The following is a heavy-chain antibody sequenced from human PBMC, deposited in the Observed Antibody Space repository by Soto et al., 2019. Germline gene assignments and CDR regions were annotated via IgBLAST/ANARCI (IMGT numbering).Heavy chain of an antibody. CDR3: ARAPMVLTRSYFDS. CDR1: DGSISNFY. V-gene: IGHV4-59*01. J-gene: IGHJ4*02. CDR2: ISSSGNT. D-gene: IGHD3-22*01. Sequence: PSETLSLTCTVSDGSISNFYWSWIRQPPGKGLEWIGYISSSGNTNYNPSLKSRVSTSVDTSKNQFSLNLTSVTAADTAVYYCARAPMVLTRSYFDSWGQGTPVTVS.